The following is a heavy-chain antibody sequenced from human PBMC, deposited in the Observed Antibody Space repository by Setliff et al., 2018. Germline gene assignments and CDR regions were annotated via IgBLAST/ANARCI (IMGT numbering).Heavy chain of an antibody. J-gene: IGHJ5*02. Sequence: LRLSCAASGFTFSTYWMSWVRQTPGKGLEWVANIKQDGSDIKYVDSVKGRFTISRDNAKNSLYLQMNNLRAEDTAVYHCARGARLYETDHHYYGWLDPWGQGPWSPSPQ. CDR3: ARGARLYETDHHYYGWLDP. CDR1: GFTFSTYW. V-gene: IGHV3-7*01. D-gene: IGHD3-22*01. CDR2: IKQDGSDI.